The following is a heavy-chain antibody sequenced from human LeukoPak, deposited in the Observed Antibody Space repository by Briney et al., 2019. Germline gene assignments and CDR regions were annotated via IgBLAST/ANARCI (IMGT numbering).Heavy chain of an antibody. V-gene: IGHV3-23*01. Sequence: PGGSLRLSCAASGFTFSRYGMSWVRQAPGKGLEWVAGISGSGGSTYYVSSVKGRFTISRDNSKNTLYLQMNSLRAEDRAVYYCAKDLSTSAEIAWFDSWGQGTLVTVSS. CDR2: ISGSGGST. D-gene: IGHD2-21*01. J-gene: IGHJ5*01. CDR1: GFTFSRYG. CDR3: AKDLSTSAEIAWFDS.